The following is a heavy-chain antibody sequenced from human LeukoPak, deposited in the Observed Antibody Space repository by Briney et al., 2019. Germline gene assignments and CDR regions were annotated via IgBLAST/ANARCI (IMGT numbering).Heavy chain of an antibody. CDR2: ISHSGDT. CDR1: GGSISTYY. CDR3: GRGAAGLSFYMDV. V-gene: IGHV4-59*01. D-gene: IGHD2/OR15-2a*01. J-gene: IGHJ6*03. Sequence: SETLSLTCNVSGGSISTYYWNWMRQPPGKGLEWIAYISHSGDTNYNPSLKGRVTISVDTSKNQFSLKLNSVTAGDTAVYYCGRGAAGLSFYMDVWGKGTTVTVSS.